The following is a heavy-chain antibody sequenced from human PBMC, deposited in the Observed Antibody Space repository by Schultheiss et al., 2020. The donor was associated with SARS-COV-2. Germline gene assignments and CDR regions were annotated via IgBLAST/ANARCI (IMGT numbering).Heavy chain of an antibody. J-gene: IGHJ3*02. Sequence: GGSLRLSCAASGFTVSSNYMSWVRQAPGKGLEWVSLITSGGITYYADSVKGRFTISRDNAKNSLYLQMNSLRAEDTAVYYCARARGVRDAFDIWGQGTMVTVSS. CDR1: GFTVSSNY. V-gene: IGHV3-66*01. D-gene: IGHD3-10*01. CDR3: ARARGVRDAFDI. CDR2: ITSGGIT.